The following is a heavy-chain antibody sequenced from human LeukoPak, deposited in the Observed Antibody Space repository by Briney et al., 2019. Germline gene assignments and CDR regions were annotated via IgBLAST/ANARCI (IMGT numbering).Heavy chain of an antibody. CDR2: ISYDGSNK. CDR1: GFTFSSYG. D-gene: IGHD5-18*01. V-gene: IGHV3-30*18. J-gene: IGHJ6*02. Sequence: GRSLRLSCAASGFTFSSYGMHWVRQAPGKGLEWVAVISYDGSNKYYADSVKGRFTISRDNSKNTLYLQMNSLRAEDTAVYYCAKAEFRDTAMPSHYYYGMDVWGQGTTVTVSS. CDR3: AKAEFRDTAMPSHYYYGMDV.